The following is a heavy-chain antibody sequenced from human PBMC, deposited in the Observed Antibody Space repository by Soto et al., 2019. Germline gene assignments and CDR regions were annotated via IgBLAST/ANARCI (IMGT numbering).Heavy chain of an antibody. V-gene: IGHV4-30-4*01. Sequence: SETLSLTCTVSGGSISSGDYYWSWIRQPPGKGLEWIGYIYYSGSTYYNPSLKSRVTISVDTSKNQFSLKLSSVTAADTAVYYCARXTYYYDSSGYALYAFDIWGQGTMVTVSS. J-gene: IGHJ3*02. CDR2: IYYSGST. CDR3: ARXTYYYDSSGYALYAFDI. CDR1: GGSISSGDYY. D-gene: IGHD3-22*01.